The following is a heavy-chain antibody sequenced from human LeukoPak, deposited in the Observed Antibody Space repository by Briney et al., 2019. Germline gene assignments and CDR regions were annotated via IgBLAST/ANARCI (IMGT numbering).Heavy chain of an antibody. V-gene: IGHV5-51*01. CDR2: IYPGDSDT. Sequence: PGESLKISCKGSGYSFTSYWIGWVRQMPGKGLEWMGIIYPGDSDTRYSPSFQGQVTISADKSISTAYLQWSSLKASDTAMYYCASAVLETGWEYYFDYWGQGTLVTVSS. CDR3: ASAVLETGWEYYFDY. CDR1: GYSFTSYW. J-gene: IGHJ4*02. D-gene: IGHD3-9*01.